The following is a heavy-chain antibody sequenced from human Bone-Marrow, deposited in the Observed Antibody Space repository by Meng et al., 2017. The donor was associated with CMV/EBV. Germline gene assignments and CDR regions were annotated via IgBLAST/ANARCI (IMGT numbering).Heavy chain of an antibody. D-gene: IGHD3-10*01. Sequence: YGYTVTDLGMAWMRQGHGLGWEWLGWSSADNNNTKYAKKRKGRVTMTTATSTSTAYMELRSLRSDDTDVYFCARDLGSYGSLSVFDYWGQGTLVTVSS. CDR2: SSADNNNT. CDR1: GYTVTDLG. J-gene: IGHJ4*02. V-gene: IGHV1-18*01. CDR3: ARDLGSYGSLSVFDY.